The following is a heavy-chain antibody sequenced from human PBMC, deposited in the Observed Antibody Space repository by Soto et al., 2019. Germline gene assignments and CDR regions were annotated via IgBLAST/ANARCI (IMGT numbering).Heavy chain of an antibody. V-gene: IGHV4-30-2*01. Sequence: QLQLQESGSGLVKPSQTLSLTCAVSGDSISSGGYSWRWIRQPPGKGMEWIGYIYHSGSTYYNPSLKSRVTLSVDRSKYQCSLTLSSVTAADTAVYYCARAPARYYYDSSGYYYGDYFDYWGQGTLVTVSS. CDR1: GDSISSGGYS. CDR2: IYHSGST. CDR3: ARAPARYYYDSSGYYYGDYFDY. D-gene: IGHD3-22*01. J-gene: IGHJ4*02.